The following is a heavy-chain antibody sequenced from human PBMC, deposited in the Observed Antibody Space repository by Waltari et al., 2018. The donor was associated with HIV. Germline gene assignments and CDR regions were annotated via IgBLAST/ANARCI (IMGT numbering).Heavy chain of an antibody. Sequence: QVQLVESGGGVVQPGRSLRLSCAASGSPFSTYGMPCVRSGPGKGLEWVAVISYDGSNKYYADAVKGRFTISRDNSKNTLDLQMNSLRAEDTAVYYCAKDKGGVTYIFDYWGQGTLVTVSS. CDR2: ISYDGSNK. V-gene: IGHV3-30*18. D-gene: IGHD1-1*01. CDR1: GSPFSTYG. J-gene: IGHJ4*02. CDR3: AKDKGGVTYIFDY.